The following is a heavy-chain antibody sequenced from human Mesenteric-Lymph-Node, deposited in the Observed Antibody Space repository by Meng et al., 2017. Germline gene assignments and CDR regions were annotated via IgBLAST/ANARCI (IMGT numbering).Heavy chain of an antibody. J-gene: IGHJ4*02. CDR1: GFTFGTYG. D-gene: IGHD1-20*01. Sequence: QVQLVESGGGVVQPRRSLRLSCAASGFTFGTYGMHWVRQAPGKGLEWVAVIWYDGTDKFYGDSVKGRFTISRDNSKNTLFLQMNSLTVDDTAVYYCARADDNWIIIEYWGQGTLVTVSS. CDR2: IWYDGTDK. V-gene: IGHV3-33*01. CDR3: ARADDNWIIIEY.